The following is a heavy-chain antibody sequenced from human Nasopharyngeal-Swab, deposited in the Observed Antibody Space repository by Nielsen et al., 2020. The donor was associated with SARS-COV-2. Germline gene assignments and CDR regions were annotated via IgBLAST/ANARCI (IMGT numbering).Heavy chain of an antibody. Sequence: WVRQAPGQRLEWMGGIIPIFGTAKYAQKFQGRVTITADESTSTAYMELSSLRSEDTAVYYCAKGNVTLIRGVIENYYYYGMDVWSQGTTVTVSS. CDR2: IIPIFGTA. J-gene: IGHJ6*02. CDR3: AKGNVTLIRGVIENYYYYGMDV. D-gene: IGHD3-10*01. V-gene: IGHV1-69*01.